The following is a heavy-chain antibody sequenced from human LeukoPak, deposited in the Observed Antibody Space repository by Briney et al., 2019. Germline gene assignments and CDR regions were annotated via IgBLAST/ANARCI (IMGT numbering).Heavy chain of an antibody. CDR1: GFTFSSYA. D-gene: IGHD3-10*01. J-gene: IGHJ4*02. CDR3: AKDLSPPRD. Sequence: GGSLRLSCAASGFTFSSYAMSWVRQAPGKGLEWVSTISGNGGSTYSADAVKGRFTISRDNSKNTMFLQMNSLRAEDTAVYYCAKDLSPPRDWGQGTLVTVSS. CDR2: ISGNGGST. V-gene: IGHV3-23*01.